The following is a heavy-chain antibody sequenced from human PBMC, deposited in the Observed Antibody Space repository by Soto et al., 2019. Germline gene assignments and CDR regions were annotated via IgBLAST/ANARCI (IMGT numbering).Heavy chain of an antibody. D-gene: IGHD1-1*01. Sequence: SETLSLTCTVSGGSISPYYWSWIRQPPGKGLEWVGEIHHSGSTNYNPSLKSRVTISVDKSEKQFSLRLNSVTAADTSVYYCASRPTRVPFWGQGTLVPVSS. CDR2: IHHSGST. V-gene: IGHV4-59*12. CDR1: GGSISPYY. J-gene: IGHJ4*02. CDR3: ASRPTRVPF.